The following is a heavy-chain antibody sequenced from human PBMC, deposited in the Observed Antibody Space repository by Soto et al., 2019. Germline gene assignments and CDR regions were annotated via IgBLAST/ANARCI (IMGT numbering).Heavy chain of an antibody. CDR1: GYTXXXXX. CDR3: ARTHRSIAAFPFAYHDGMDV. V-gene: IGHV1-46*01. D-gene: IGHD6-6*01. CDR2: INPSGGST. Sequence: QVQLVQSGAEVKKPGAXXXXXXKASGYTXXXXXXXXXXXXXXXXXEWXGIINPSGGSTSYAQKFQGRVTMTRDTSTSTVYMELSSLRSEDTAVYYCARTHRSIAAFPFAYHDGMDVWGQGTTVTVSS. J-gene: IGHJ6*02.